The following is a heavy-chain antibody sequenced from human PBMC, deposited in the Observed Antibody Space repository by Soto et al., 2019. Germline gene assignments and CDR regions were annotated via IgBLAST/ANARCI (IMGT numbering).Heavy chain of an antibody. V-gene: IGHV4-59*01. CDR3: ARAISGMEWLLYYMDV. D-gene: IGHD3-3*01. J-gene: IGHJ6*03. Sequence: SETLSLTCTVSGGSISSYYWSWIRQPPGKGLEWIGYIYYSGSTNYNPSLKSRVTISVDTSKNQFSLKLSSVTAADTAVYYCARAISGMEWLLYYMDVWGKGTTVTVSS. CDR1: GGSISSYY. CDR2: IYYSGST.